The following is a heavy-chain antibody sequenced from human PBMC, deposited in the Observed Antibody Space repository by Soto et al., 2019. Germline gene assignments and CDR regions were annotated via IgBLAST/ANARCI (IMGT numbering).Heavy chain of an antibody. V-gene: IGHV6-1*01. CDR2: TYYRSKWYN. D-gene: IGHD6-6*01. CDR1: GDSVSRNSAA. J-gene: IGHJ5*02. Sequence: PSQALSLTCAISGDSVSRNSAAWNWIRQSPSRGLEWLGRTYYRSKWYNDYAVSVKSRITINPDTSKNQFSLQLNSVTPEDTAVYFCARTLSSSAENWFDPWGQGTLVTVSS. CDR3: ARTLSSSAENWFDP.